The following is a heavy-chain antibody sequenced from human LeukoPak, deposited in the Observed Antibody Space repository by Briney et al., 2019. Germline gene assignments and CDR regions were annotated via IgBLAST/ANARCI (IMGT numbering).Heavy chain of an antibody. D-gene: IGHD6-13*01. CDR3: AGEGGMAEAAFDI. V-gene: IGHV6-1*01. CDR1: GDSVSSNSAA. Sequence: SQTLSLTCAISGDSVSSNSAAWNWIRQSPSRGLEWLGWTYYRSKWKKDYAVSVKSRITINPDTSKNQFSLQLNSVTPEDTAVYYCAGEGGMAEAAFDIWGQGTMVTVSS. J-gene: IGHJ3*02. CDR2: TYYRSKWKK.